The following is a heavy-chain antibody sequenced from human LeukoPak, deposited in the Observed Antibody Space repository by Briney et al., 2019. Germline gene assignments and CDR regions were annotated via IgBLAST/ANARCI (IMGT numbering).Heavy chain of an antibody. CDR3: ARDLIYYDSSEEFDY. CDR1: GYTFTGYY. Sequence: ASVKVSCKASGYTFTGYYMHWVRQAPGQGLEWMGWINPNSGGTNYAQKFQGRVTMTRDTSISTAYMELSRLRSDDTAVYYCARDLIYYDSSEEFDYWGQGTLVTVSS. V-gene: IGHV1-2*02. J-gene: IGHJ4*02. CDR2: INPNSGGT. D-gene: IGHD3-22*01.